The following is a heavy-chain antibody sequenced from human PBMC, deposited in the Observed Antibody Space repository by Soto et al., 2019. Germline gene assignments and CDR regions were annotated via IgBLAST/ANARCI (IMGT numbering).Heavy chain of an antibody. CDR2: INAGNGNT. V-gene: IGHV1-3*01. Sequence: GTSVKVTCKASGYTLTSYARRWVRQAPGQRLEWMGWINAGNGNTKYSQKFQGRVTITRDTSASTAYMELSSLRSEDTAVYYCAREVSGVLEWSPHYYYYYMDVWGKGTTVTVSS. CDR1: GYTLTSYA. D-gene: IGHD3-3*01. CDR3: AREVSGVLEWSPHYYYYYMDV. J-gene: IGHJ6*03.